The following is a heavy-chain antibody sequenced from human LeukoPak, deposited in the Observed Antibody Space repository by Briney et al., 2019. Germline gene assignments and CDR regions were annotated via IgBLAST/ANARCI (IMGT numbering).Heavy chain of an antibody. CDR2: IRMDGSNK. J-gene: IGHJ5*02. Sequence: GGSLRLSCAASGFTFSSYGMHWVRQAPGKGREWVAFIRMDGSNKYYADSVKGRITISRDNSKNTLYLQMNSLRAEDTAVYYCAKTAVGQQLVTSVPNWFDPWGQGTLVTVSS. CDR1: GFTFSSYG. V-gene: IGHV3-30*02. CDR3: AKTAVGQQLVTSVPNWFDP. D-gene: IGHD6-13*01.